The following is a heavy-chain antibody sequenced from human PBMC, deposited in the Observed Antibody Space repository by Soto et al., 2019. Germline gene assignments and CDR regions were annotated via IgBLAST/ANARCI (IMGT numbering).Heavy chain of an antibody. CDR1: GDSISSSPYY. J-gene: IGHJ4*02. D-gene: IGHD3-10*01. Sequence: TSETLSLTCTVSGDSISSSPYYWGWIRQPPGKGLEWIGSMYYSGNSYYNPSLKGRVTMSVDSSKNQFSLSLSSVTAADTAVFYCSRHRGPSGPDSWGQGTLVTSPQ. V-gene: IGHV4-39*01. CDR2: MYYSGNS. CDR3: SRHRGPSGPDS.